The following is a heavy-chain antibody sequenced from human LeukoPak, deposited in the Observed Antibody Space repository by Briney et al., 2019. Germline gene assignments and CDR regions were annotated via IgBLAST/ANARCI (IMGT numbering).Heavy chain of an antibody. CDR1: GFTFSSSA. D-gene: IGHD3-22*01. V-gene: IGHV3-30-3*01. Sequence: GGSLRLSCAASGFTFSSSAMSWVRQAPGKGLEWVAVISYDGSNKYYADSVKGRFTISRDNSKNTLYLQMNSLRAEDTAVYYCARSSGHDYWGQGTLVTVSS. J-gene: IGHJ4*02. CDR2: ISYDGSNK. CDR3: ARSSGHDY.